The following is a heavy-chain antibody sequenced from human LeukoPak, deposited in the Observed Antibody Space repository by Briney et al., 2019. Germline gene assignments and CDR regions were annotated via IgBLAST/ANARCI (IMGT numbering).Heavy chain of an antibody. D-gene: IGHD2-21*01. Sequence: SQTLSLTCAVSGDSISYESYYWNWIRQAPGKGPEWIGNIYRGRTRWNPSLTSRVAISVDMSKSQVSLSLTSVTAADTAIYYCAGEGEYGDSYSWGQGALVIVSA. CDR2: IYRGRT. V-gene: IGHV4-30-2*01. CDR3: AGEGEYGDSYS. J-gene: IGHJ5*02. CDR1: GDSISYESYY.